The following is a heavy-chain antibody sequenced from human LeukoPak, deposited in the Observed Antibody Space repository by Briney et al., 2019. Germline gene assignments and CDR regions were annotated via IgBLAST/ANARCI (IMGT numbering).Heavy chain of an antibody. V-gene: IGHV4-34*01. J-gene: IGHJ5*02. CDR3: ARDAVEYYYDSSGYYVYRWFDP. CDR1: GGSFSGYY. CDR2: INHSGST. Sequence: SETLSLTCAVYGGSFSGYYWSWIRQPPGKGLEWIGEINHSGSTYYSPSLKSRVTISVDTSKNQFSLKLSSVTAADTAVYYCARDAVEYYYDSSGYYVYRWFDPWGQGTLVTVSS. D-gene: IGHD3-22*01.